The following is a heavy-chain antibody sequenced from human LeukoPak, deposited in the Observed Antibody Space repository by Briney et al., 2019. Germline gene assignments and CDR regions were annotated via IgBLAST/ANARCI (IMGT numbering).Heavy chain of an antibody. Sequence: PGGSLRLSCAASGFSFSTYWMYWVRQAPGKGLVWVSRINSDGSSTTYADSVKGRFTVSRDNTKNTLYLQMNSLRAEDTAVYYCVKVAFGDHIYNGLDIWGQGTLVTVSS. CDR1: GFSFSTYW. D-gene: IGHD2-8*01. J-gene: IGHJ3*02. V-gene: IGHV3-74*01. CDR2: INSDGSST. CDR3: VKVAFGDHIYNGLDI.